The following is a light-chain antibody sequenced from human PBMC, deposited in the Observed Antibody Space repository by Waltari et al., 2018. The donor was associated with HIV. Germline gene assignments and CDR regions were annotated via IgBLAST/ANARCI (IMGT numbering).Light chain of an antibody. J-gene: IGLJ2*01. V-gene: IGLV1-47*01. CDR2: MNE. Sequence: QSVVTQPPSASGTPGQRVTISCSGSGSNIGTYSVNWYQHFPGTAPKLLIYMNEQRASGGPGRFPGFQSGTSASLAISGLQYDDESDYYCAVWDDSLGGAVFGGGTKLTVL. CDR3: AVWDDSLGGAV. CDR1: GSNIGTYS.